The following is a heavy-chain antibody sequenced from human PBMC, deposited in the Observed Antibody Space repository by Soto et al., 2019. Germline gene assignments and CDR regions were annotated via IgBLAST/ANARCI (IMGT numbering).Heavy chain of an antibody. J-gene: IGHJ4*02. CDR3: TRTRGGNSGYDS. D-gene: IGHD2-15*01. V-gene: IGHV4-31*03. Sequence: PSETLSLTCNVSGDSISSGGSYWTWIRQHPGKGLEWIGYIYHTGTIFYHPSLQSRLTISVDTSKNQFSLSLSSVTAADTAVYYCTRTRGGNSGYDSWGQGTLVTVS. CDR2: IYHTGTI. CDR1: GDSISSGGSY.